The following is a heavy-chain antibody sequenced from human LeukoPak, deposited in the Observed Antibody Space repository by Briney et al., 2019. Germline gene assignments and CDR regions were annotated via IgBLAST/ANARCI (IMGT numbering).Heavy chain of an antibody. CDR1: GFTFSSYA. J-gene: IGHJ3*02. CDR2: ISGSGGST. D-gene: IGHD2-21*02. V-gene: IGHV3-23*01. CDR3: AKESGGVVVTAIRAFDI. Sequence: TGGSLRLSCAASGFTFSSYAMSWVRQAPGKGLEWVSAISGSGGSTYYADSVKGRFTISRDNSKNTLYLQMNSLRAEDTAVYYCAKESGGVVVTAIRAFDIWGQGTMVAVSS.